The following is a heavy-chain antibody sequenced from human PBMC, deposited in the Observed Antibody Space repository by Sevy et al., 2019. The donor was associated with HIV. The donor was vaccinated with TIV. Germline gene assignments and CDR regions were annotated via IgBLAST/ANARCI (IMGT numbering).Heavy chain of an antibody. CDR3: ACEYYDYVWGGYRLRGWFDP. V-gene: IGHV3-30-3*01. J-gene: IGHJ5*02. CDR2: ISYDGSNK. CDR1: GFTFSSYA. D-gene: IGHD3-16*02. Sequence: GGSLRLSCAASGFTFSSYAMHWVRQAPGKGLEWVAVISYDGSNKYYEDSVKGRFTISRDNSKNTLYLQMNSLRAEDTDVSYGACEYYDYVWGGYRLRGWFDPWGQGTLVTVSS.